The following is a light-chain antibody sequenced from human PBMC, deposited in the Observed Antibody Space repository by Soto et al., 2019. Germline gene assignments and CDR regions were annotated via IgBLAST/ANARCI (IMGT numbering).Light chain of an antibody. Sequence: TQSPAILSLSPGERATLSCRASQSVSSYLAWYQQKPGQAPRLLIYDASNRATGIPVRFSGSGSGTDFTLTISSLEPEDFALYYCQQRNNWPITFGQGTRLEIK. CDR3: QQRNNWPIT. CDR1: QSVSSY. CDR2: DAS. V-gene: IGKV3-11*01. J-gene: IGKJ5*01.